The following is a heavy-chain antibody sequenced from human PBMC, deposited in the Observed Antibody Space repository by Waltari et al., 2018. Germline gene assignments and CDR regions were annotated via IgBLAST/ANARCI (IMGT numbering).Heavy chain of an antibody. V-gene: IGHV4-4*07. J-gene: IGHJ4*02. CDR3: ARGHPCGDYIDY. Sequence: QVQLQESGPGLVKPSETLSLTCTVSGGSISSYYWSWIRQPAWKGLEWIGRIYTSGSTNYTPSLKSRVTMSVDTSKNQFSLTLRSVTAADTAVYYCARGHPCGDYIDYWGQGTLVTVSS. CDR1: GGSISSYY. D-gene: IGHD4-17*01. CDR2: IYTSGST.